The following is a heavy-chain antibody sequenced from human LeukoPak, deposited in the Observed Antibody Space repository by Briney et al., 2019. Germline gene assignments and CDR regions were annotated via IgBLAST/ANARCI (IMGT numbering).Heavy chain of an antibody. Sequence: ASVKVSCKAFGYTFTSYYMHWVRQAPGQGLEWMGIINPSGGSTSYAQKFQGRVTMTRDMSTSTVYMELSSLRSEDTAVYYCARVGRTGTLYFDYWGQGTLVTVSS. J-gene: IGHJ4*02. D-gene: IGHD1-7*01. V-gene: IGHV1-46*01. CDR2: INPSGGST. CDR3: ARVGRTGTLYFDY. CDR1: GYTFTSYY.